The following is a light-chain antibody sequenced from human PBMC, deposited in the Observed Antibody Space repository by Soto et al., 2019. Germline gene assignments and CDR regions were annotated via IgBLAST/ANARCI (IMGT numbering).Light chain of an antibody. CDR1: QSPLKSNGNNN. CDR2: LGS. Sequence: DIVMTQSPLSLPVIPGEPASISCWSSQSPLKSNGNNNLNWYLQKPGQSPQVLIYLGSNRASGVPDRFSGSGSGTDFTLRISRVEAEDVGVYYCMQALQTSLTFGQGTRLEIK. V-gene: IGKV2-28*01. J-gene: IGKJ5*01. CDR3: MQALQTSLT.